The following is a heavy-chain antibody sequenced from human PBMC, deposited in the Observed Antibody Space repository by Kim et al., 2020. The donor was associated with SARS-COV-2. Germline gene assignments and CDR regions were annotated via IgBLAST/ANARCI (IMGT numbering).Heavy chain of an antibody. V-gene: IGHV5-51*01. CDR1: GYPFDKHW. D-gene: IGHD2-2*01. J-gene: IGHJ5*02. CDR3: TRHWGSGNVASSFGP. CDR2: SSPRNADT. Sequence: GESLKISCQALGYPFDKHWIVWVRQTPGKGLERKRHSSPRNADTRYNPSFEGQVTISVDKSISTAYLHWNSLKASDTATYYCTRHWGSGNVASSFGPWGQGTLIIVSS.